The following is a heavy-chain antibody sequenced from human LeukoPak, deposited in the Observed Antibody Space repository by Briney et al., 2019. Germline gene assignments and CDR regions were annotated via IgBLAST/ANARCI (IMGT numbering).Heavy chain of an antibody. D-gene: IGHD6-13*01. Sequence: GGSLRLSCAASGFTFSSYAMSWVRQAPGKGLEWVSAISGSGGSTYYADSVKGRFTISRDNSKNTLYLQMNSLRAEDTAVYYCAKAPGRGAAADYANWFDPWGQGTLVTVSS. CDR1: GFTFSSYA. CDR2: ISGSGGST. J-gene: IGHJ5*02. CDR3: AKAPGRGAAADYANWFDP. V-gene: IGHV3-23*01.